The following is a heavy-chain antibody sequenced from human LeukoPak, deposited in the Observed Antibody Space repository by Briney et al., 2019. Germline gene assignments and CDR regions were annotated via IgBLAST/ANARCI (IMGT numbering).Heavy chain of an antibody. Sequence: GGSLRLSCAASGFTFSSYAMSWVRQAPGKGLEWVSVIYSGGSTYYADSVKGRFTISRDNSKNTLYLQMNSLRAEDTAVYYRAREIGYYDFWSGEIWGQGTMVTVSS. D-gene: IGHD3-3*01. CDR2: IYSGGST. CDR3: AREIGYYDFWSGEI. J-gene: IGHJ3*02. V-gene: IGHV3-66*01. CDR1: GFTFSSYA.